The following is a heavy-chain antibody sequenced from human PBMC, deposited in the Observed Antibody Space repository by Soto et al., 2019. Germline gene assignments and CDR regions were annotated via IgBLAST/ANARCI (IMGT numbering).Heavy chain of an antibody. V-gene: IGHV1-69*13. Sequence: SVKAPCPACGGSLRSYAISWVRQAPGQGLEWMGGIIPIFGTANYAQKFQGRVTITADESTSTAYMELSSLRAEDKDVYYCARGASRSWYNCLD. CDR2: IIPIFGTA. J-gene: IGHJ5*01. CDR1: GGSLRSYA. D-gene: IGHD6-13*01. CDR3: ARGASRSWYNCLD.